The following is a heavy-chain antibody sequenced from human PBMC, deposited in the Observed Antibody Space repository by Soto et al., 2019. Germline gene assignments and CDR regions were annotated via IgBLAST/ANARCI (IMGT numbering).Heavy chain of an antibody. J-gene: IGHJ6*02. CDR2: IYYGGSTYGNT. D-gene: IGHD3-3*01. V-gene: IGHV4-39*01. CDR1: GASISSSIYY. CDR3: ASHVLRFLEWPPYYYYGMDV. Sequence: SETLSLTCTVSGASISSSIYYWGWIRQPPGKGLEWIGSIYYGGSTYGNTYYNSSLKSRATISVDTSKNQFSLKLSSVTAADTAVYYCASHVLRFLEWPPYYYYGMDVWGQGTTVTVSS.